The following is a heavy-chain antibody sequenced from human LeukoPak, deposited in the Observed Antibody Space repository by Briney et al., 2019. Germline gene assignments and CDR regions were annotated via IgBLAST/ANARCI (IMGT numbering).Heavy chain of an antibody. V-gene: IGHV3-64*01. Sequence: GGSLRLSCAASGFTFSTYAMHWVRQSPGKGLEYISAISYDGSSTYYANSVKGRFTISRDNSKNTLYLQMGSLRAEDMAVYYCARSRYCSTITCYTSPNWFDPWGQVTLVTVSS. CDR2: ISYDGSST. D-gene: IGHD2-2*02. J-gene: IGHJ5*02. CDR3: ARSRYCSTITCYTSPNWFDP. CDR1: GFTFSTYA.